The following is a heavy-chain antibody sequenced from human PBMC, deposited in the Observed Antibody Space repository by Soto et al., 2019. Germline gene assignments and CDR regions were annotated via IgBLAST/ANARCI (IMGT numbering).Heavy chain of an antibody. J-gene: IGHJ3*02. CDR1: GFTFSIYS. D-gene: IGHD1-26*01. CDR3: AIEIVGATSIHVFDI. Sequence: EVQLVESGGGLVQPGGSLRLTCAASGFTFSIYSMNWVRQAPGKGLEWVSYIMPGSSHIFYADSVKGRFTISRDNAKNSLYLQMNRLRAEETAVYYCAIEIVGATSIHVFDIWGQGTMVTVSS. CDR2: IMPGSSHI. V-gene: IGHV3-48*01.